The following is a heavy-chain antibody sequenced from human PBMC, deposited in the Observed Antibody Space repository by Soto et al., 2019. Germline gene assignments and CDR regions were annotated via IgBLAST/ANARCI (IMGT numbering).Heavy chain of an antibody. Sequence: EVQLVESGGGLVPPGGSLRLSCAASGFTFSTYSMNRVRQAPGKGLEWVSFISSTGETTYYADSVKGRLTISRDNAKNSLFLQMNSLTAEDTAVYYCARDVRLPDYWGQGTLVTVSS. CDR3: ARDVRLPDY. CDR1: GFTFSTYS. J-gene: IGHJ4*02. CDR2: ISSTGETT. D-gene: IGHD3-10*02. V-gene: IGHV3-48*01.